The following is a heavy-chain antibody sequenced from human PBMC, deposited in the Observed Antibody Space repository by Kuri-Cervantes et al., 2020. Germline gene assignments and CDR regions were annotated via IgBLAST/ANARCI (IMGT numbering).Heavy chain of an antibody. J-gene: IGHJ4*02. D-gene: IGHD6-13*01. Sequence: ASVKVSCKASGYTFTSYDINWARQATGQGLEWMGWMNPNSGNTGYAQKFQGRVTMTRDTSISTAYMELSRLRSDDTAVYYCARPKKGQQGVLRFDYWGQGTLVTVSS. CDR1: GYTFTSYD. CDR3: ARPKKGQQGVLRFDY. V-gene: IGHV1-8*01. CDR2: MNPNSGNT.